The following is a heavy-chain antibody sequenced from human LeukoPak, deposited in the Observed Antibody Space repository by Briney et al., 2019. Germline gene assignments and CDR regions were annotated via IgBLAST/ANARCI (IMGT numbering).Heavy chain of an antibody. J-gene: IGHJ4*02. CDR3: ARYVVYGSGKYYFDY. Sequence: SETLSLTCSVSGGSISSYYWSWIRQPPGKGLEWIASINYSGSTYYNPSLKSRVTISVDTSENQFSLKLSSVTAADTAVYYCARYVVYGSGKYYFDYWGQGTLVTVSS. V-gene: IGHV4-39*01. CDR2: INYSGST. D-gene: IGHD3-10*01. CDR1: GGSISSYY.